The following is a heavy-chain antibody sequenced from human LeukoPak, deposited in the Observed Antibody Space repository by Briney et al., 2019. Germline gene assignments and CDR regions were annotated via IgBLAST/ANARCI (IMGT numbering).Heavy chain of an antibody. D-gene: IGHD3-10*01. J-gene: IGHJ4*02. CDR2: INHSGST. V-gene: IGHV4-34*01. CDR1: GGSFSGYY. Sequence: SETLSLTCAVYGGSFSGYYWSWIRQPPGKGLEWIGKINHSGSTNYNPSLKSRVTISVDTSKNQFSLKLSSVTAADTAVYYCAVGSTMVRGVIRNWGQGTLVTVSS. CDR3: AVGSTMVRGVIRN.